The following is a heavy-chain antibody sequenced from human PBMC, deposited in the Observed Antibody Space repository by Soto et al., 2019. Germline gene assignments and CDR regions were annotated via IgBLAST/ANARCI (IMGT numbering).Heavy chain of an antibody. CDR3: VRDMYSSDYFVKWFEP. Sequence: HPGGSLRLSCTASGFSFSSYAMYWFRQPPGKGLEWVAVISHDGINKHYADSVKGRVTVSRDNSNHSLDLQLNSLRGEDTAMYYCVRDMYSSDYFVKWFEPWGQGTLVTVSS. CDR1: GFSFSSYA. V-gene: IGHV3-30-3*01. J-gene: IGHJ5*02. CDR2: ISHDGINK. D-gene: IGHD6-19*01.